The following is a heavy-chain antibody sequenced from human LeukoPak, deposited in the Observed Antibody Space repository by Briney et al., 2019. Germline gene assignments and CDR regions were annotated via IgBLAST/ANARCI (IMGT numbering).Heavy chain of an antibody. J-gene: IGHJ5*02. D-gene: IGHD3-16*02. CDR1: GYTFTSYD. Sequence: ASVKVSCKASGYTFTSYDINWVRQATGQGLEWMGWMNPNSGNTGYAQKFQGRVTMTTDTSTSTAYMELRSLRSDDTAVYYCAREESYDYVWGSYHPWGQGTLVTVSS. CDR2: MNPNSGNT. V-gene: IGHV1-8*01. CDR3: AREESYDYVWGSYHP.